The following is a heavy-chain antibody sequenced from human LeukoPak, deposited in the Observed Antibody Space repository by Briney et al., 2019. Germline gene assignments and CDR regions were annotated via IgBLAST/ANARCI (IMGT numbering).Heavy chain of an antibody. D-gene: IGHD6-25*01. CDR1: GFTVSSNY. J-gene: IGHJ4*02. V-gene: IGHV3-53*01. CDR2: IYSGGST. Sequence: GGSLRLSCAASGFTVSSNYMSWVRQAPGKGLEWVSVIYSGGSTYYADSVKGRFTISRDNSKNTLYLQMNSLRAEDTAVYYCARDAGLYYFDYWGPGTLITVSS. CDR3: ARDAGLYYFDY.